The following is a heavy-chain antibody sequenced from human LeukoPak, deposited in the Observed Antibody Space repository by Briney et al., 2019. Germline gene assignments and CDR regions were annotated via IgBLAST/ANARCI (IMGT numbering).Heavy chain of an antibody. Sequence: PGGSLRLSCAASGFTFSSYEMNWVRQAPGKGLEWVSYISSSGSTIYYADSVKGRFTISRDNAKNSLYLQMNSLRAEDTAVYYCARGATNWNGVNWFDPWGQGTLVTVSS. D-gene: IGHD1-1*01. J-gene: IGHJ5*02. CDR1: GFTFSSYE. CDR3: ARGATNWNGVNWFDP. V-gene: IGHV3-48*03. CDR2: ISSSGSTI.